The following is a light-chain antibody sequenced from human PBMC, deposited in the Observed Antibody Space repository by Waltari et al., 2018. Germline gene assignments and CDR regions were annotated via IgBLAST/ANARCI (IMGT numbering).Light chain of an antibody. CDR3: QTWGTGTLV. J-gene: IGLJ3*02. CDR1: SWPSSYA. V-gene: IGLV4-69*01. CDR2: LNSDGSH. Sequence: QLVLTQSPSASASLGASVKLTCTLSSWPSSYAIAWHQQQPEKGPRYLMKLNSDGSHSKGDGIPDRFSGSSSGAERYLTISSLQSEDEADYYCQTWGTGTLVFGGGTKLTVL.